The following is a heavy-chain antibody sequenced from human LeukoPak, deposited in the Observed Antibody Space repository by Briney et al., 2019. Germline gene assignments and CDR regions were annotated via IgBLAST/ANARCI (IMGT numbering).Heavy chain of an antibody. CDR1: GGSVGSGSYY. CDR2: MYYSGST. CDR3: ARRMSGPRYFDY. Sequence: SETLSLTCTVYGGSVGSGSYYWSWIRQPRGNGLEWIGYMYYSGSTNYNPSLKSRVTMSVDTSKNQFFLELSSVNAADTAVYYCARRMSGPRYFDYWGQGTLVAVSS. D-gene: IGHD3-3*01. J-gene: IGHJ4*02. V-gene: IGHV4-61*01.